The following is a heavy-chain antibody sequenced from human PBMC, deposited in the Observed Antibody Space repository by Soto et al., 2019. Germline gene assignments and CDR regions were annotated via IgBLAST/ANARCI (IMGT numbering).Heavy chain of an antibody. J-gene: IGHJ4*02. V-gene: IGHV1-69*12. CDR3: APLDSHFVVVTASDY. D-gene: IGHD2-21*02. CDR1: GGTFSSYA. CDR2: IIPIFGTA. Sequence: QVQLVQSGAEVKKPGSSVKVSCKASGGTFSSYAISWVRQAPGQGLEWMGGIIPIFGTANYAQKFQGRVTLTADESPSTAYMELSSLRSEDTAVYYCAPLDSHFVVVTASDYWGQGTLVTVSS.